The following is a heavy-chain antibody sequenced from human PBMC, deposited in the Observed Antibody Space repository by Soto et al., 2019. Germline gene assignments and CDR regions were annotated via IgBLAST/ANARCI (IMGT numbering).Heavy chain of an antibody. Sequence: SVKVSCKASGGTFSSYAISWLRQAPGQGLEWMGGIIPIFGTANYAQKFQGRVTITADESTSTAYMELSSLRSEDTAVYYCARDKIAARPSLYYYGMDVWGQGTTVTVS. D-gene: IGHD6-6*01. CDR2: IIPIFGTA. J-gene: IGHJ6*02. CDR1: GGTFSSYA. CDR3: ARDKIAARPSLYYYGMDV. V-gene: IGHV1-69*13.